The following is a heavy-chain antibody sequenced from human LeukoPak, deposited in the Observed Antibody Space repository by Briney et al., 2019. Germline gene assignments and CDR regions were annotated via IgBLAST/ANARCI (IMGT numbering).Heavy chain of an antibody. CDR3: ARVNYDFWSGYYLDY. V-gene: IGHV3-53*01. CDR2: IYIGGST. Sequence: GGSLRLSCAASGFTVSSNYMSWVRQAPGKGLEWVSVIYIGGSTYYADSVKGRFTISRDNSKNTLYLQMNSLRAEDTAVYYCARVNYDFWSGYYLDYWGQGTLVTVSS. CDR1: GFTVSSNY. J-gene: IGHJ4*02. D-gene: IGHD3-3*01.